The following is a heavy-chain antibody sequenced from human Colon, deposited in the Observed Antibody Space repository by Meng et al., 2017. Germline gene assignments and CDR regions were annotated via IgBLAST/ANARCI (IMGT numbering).Heavy chain of an antibody. CDR3: ARDSGYDKNWFDP. Sequence: GQLPESGPGLVRPSETLSLTCTVSGGSVISNSYYWSWIRQPPGKGLEWIGFIYYSGSTNYHPSLKSRVTISVDTSKNQFSLKVSSVTAADTAVYYCARDSGYDKNWFDPWGQGTLVTVSS. V-gene: IGHV4-61*01. CDR1: GGSVISNSYY. D-gene: IGHD5-12*01. J-gene: IGHJ5*02. CDR2: IYYSGST.